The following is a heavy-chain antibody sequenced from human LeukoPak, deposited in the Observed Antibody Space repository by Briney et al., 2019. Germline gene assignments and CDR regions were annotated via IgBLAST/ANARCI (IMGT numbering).Heavy chain of an antibody. CDR3: ARAAAGTEFDY. Sequence: SVTLSLTCTVSGGSISSYYWSWIRQPPGKGLEWIGYIYYSGSTNYNPSLKSRVTISVDTSKNQFSLKLSSVTAADTAVYYCARAAAGTEFDYWGQGTLVTVSS. D-gene: IGHD6-13*01. CDR1: GGSISSYY. J-gene: IGHJ4*02. CDR2: IYYSGST. V-gene: IGHV4-59*01.